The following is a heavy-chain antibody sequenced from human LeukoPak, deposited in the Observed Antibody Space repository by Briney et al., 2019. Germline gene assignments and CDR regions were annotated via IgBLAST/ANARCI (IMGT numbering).Heavy chain of an antibody. CDR3: ARRHFYNYFFDY. J-gene: IGHJ4*02. V-gene: IGHV5-51*01. CDR2: IYPGDSET. Sequence: GESLKISCKGSGYSSTTYWIGWVRLMPGKGLEWMGIIYPGDSETRYSPSFQGQVTISADKSISTAYLQWSSLKASDTAMYYCARRHFYNYFFDYWGQGTLVTVSS. D-gene: IGHD5-24*01. CDR1: GYSSTTYW.